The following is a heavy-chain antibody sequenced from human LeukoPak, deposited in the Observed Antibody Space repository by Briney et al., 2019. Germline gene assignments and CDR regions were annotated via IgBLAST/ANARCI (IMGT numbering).Heavy chain of an antibody. V-gene: IGHV3-74*01. CDR1: GFTFSSYW. Sequence: GGSLRLSCATSGFTFSSYWMNWVRQAPGKGLVWVSRIASDGSSTTYADSVKGRFSISRDNAKNTLYLQMNSLRVEDTAVYYCARGRPHGTDYWGQGTLVTVSS. CDR3: ARGRPHGTDY. D-gene: IGHD6-13*01. CDR2: IASDGSST. J-gene: IGHJ4*02.